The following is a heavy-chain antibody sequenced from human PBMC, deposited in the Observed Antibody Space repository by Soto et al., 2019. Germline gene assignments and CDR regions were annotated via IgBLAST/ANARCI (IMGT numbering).Heavy chain of an antibody. CDR2: IYYSGST. J-gene: IGHJ6*02. V-gene: IGHV4-59*01. Sequence: PSETLSLTCTVSGGSISSYYWSWIRQPPGKGLEWIGYIYYSGSTNYNPSLKSRVTISVDTSKNQFSLKLSSVTAADTAVYYCARAVSRPGNYYYYYGMDVWGQGTTVTVSS. CDR3: ARAVSRPGNYYYYYGMDV. CDR1: GGSISSYY.